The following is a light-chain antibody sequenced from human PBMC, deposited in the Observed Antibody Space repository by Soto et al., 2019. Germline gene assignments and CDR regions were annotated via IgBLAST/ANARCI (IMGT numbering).Light chain of an antibody. V-gene: IGLV2-14*01. CDR1: SSDVGGYNY. CDR2: EVS. CDR3: FSYTTSSTLV. J-gene: IGLJ3*02. Sequence: QSALTQPASVSGSPGQSITISCTGTSSDVGGYNYVSWYQQHPAKAPKLMIYEVSNRPAGVSHRFSGSKSGNTASLTISGHQAEDEADYYCFSYTTSSTLVFGGGTKLTVL.